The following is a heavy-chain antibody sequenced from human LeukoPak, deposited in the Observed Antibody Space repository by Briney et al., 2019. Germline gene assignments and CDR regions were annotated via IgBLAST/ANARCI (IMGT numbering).Heavy chain of an antibody. CDR2: ISWNSVSI. Sequence: GRSLRLSCAASGFTLDDYVMHWVRHAPGKGLEGGSGISWNSVSIGYADSVKGRFTISRDNAKNSLYLQMNSLRAEDTAVYYCAKGGEGGYCSSTSCRLSNSLDYWGQGTLVTVSS. V-gene: IGHV3-9*01. D-gene: IGHD2-2*01. CDR1: GFTLDDYV. J-gene: IGHJ4*02. CDR3: AKGGEGGYCSSTSCRLSNSLDY.